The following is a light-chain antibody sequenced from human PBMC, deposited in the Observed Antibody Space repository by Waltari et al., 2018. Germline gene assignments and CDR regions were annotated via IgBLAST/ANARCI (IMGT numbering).Light chain of an antibody. CDR1: QNIYTY. CDR3: QETYSSPPST. V-gene: IGKV1-39*01. Sequence: DIQMTQSPSSLSASVGDRVTITCRASQNIYTYLNWYQQKPGKAPKLMIRAASSLQSGVPSRFSGSGSGSDFTLTITSLQPEDFAIYYCQETYSSPPSTFGQGTKVESK. CDR2: AAS. J-gene: IGKJ1*01.